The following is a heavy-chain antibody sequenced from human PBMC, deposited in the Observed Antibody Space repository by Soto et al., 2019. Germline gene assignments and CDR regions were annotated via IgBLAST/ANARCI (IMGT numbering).Heavy chain of an antibody. CDR2: MYSGGNT. V-gene: IGHV4-39*01. CDR1: GGSFSSSTYY. J-gene: IGHJ5*02. D-gene: IGHD3-22*01. CDR3: ARQPYDSTGYYYGA. Sequence: QLQLQESGPGLVKPSETLSLTCTVSGGSFSSSTYYWGWIRQPPGKGREWIGSMYSGGNTYYNPSLKSRVTVSVDTSKNHFSLKLTSVTAADTAMYYCARQPYDSTGYYYGAWGQGTLVTVSS.